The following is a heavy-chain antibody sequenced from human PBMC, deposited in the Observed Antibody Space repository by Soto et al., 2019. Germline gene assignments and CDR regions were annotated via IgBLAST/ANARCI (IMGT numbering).Heavy chain of an antibody. CDR3: ARDISGTRGNYYYYGMDV. J-gene: IGHJ6*02. Sequence: GGSLRLSCAASGFTFSSYAMSWVRQAPGKGLEWVSAISGSGGSTYYADSVKGRFTISRDNSKNTLYLQMNSLRAEDTAVYYCARDISGTRGNYYYYGMDVWGQGTTVTVSS. CDR1: GFTFSSYA. D-gene: IGHD1-7*01. V-gene: IGHV3-23*01. CDR2: ISGSGGST.